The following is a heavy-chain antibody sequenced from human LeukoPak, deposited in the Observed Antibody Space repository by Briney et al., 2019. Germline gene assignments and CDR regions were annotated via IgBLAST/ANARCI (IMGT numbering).Heavy chain of an antibody. CDR3: ARADSRWYYMDV. V-gene: IGHV4-59*01. J-gene: IGHJ6*03. Sequence: PSETLSLTCTVSGGSISSYYWSWIRQPPGKGLEWIGYIYYSGSTNYNPSLKSRVTISVDTSKNQFSLKLSSVTAADTAVYYCARADSRWYYMDVWGKGTTVTVSS. CDR1: GGSISSYY. D-gene: IGHD4-11*01. CDR2: IYYSGST.